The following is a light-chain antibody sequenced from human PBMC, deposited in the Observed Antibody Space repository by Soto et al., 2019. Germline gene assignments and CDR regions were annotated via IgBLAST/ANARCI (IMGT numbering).Light chain of an antibody. CDR2: DSS. CDR1: QSVDKF. J-gene: IGKJ1*01. V-gene: IGKV3-11*01. Sequence: LTQSPATLSLKKGETATLSCRASQSVDKFLAWYQQRPGQPPRLLIFDSSNRAAGVPVRFSGSGSGTDFTLTISSLQPEDFATYYCQQSYSSPPGTFGQGTKV. CDR3: QQSYSSPPGT.